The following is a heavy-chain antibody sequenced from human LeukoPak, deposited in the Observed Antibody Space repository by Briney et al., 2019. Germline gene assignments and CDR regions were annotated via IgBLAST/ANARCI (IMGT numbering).Heavy chain of an antibody. CDR1: GYTFTSCY. Sequence: GASVKVSCKASGYTFTSCYMHWVRQAPGQGLEWMGIINPSGGSTSYAQKFQGRVTMTRDTSTSTVYMELSSLRSEDTAVYYCARDLITVRTSRGSHEFDYWGQGTLVTVS. V-gene: IGHV1-46*01. CDR3: ARDLITVRTSRGSHEFDY. D-gene: IGHD1-14*01. CDR2: INPSGGST. J-gene: IGHJ4*02.